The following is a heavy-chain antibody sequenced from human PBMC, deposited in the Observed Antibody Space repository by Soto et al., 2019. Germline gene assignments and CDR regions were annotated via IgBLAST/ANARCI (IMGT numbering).Heavy chain of an antibody. CDR1: GFTFSSYA. CDR2: ISGSGGST. Sequence: PGGSLRLSCAASGFTFSSYAMSWVRQAPGKGLEWVSAISGSGGSTYYADSVRGRFTISRDNSKNTLYLQMSSLRAEDTAVYYCFSFPGYPHFDYWGQGTLVTVSS. J-gene: IGHJ4*02. CDR3: FSFPGYPHFDY. D-gene: IGHD5-18*01. V-gene: IGHV3-23*01.